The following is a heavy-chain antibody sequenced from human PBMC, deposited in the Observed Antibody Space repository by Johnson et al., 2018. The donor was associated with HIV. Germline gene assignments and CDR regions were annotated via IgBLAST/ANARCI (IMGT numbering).Heavy chain of an antibody. CDR1: GFTSDDYA. CDR3: ARGGLGFQNIHDPFDI. J-gene: IGHJ3*02. D-gene: IGHD1/OR15-1a*01. Sequence: MQLVESGGGVVRPGGSLRLSCVASGFTSDDYAMSWVRQAAGKGLEWVANINQDGSEKNYVDSVKGRFAISRDNAKNSLYLQINSLRAEDTALYYCARGGLGFQNIHDPFDIWGQGTMVTVSS. CDR2: INQDGSEK. V-gene: IGHV3-7*03.